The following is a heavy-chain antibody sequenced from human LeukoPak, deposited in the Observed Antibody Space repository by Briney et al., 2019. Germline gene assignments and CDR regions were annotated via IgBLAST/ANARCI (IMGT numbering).Heavy chain of an antibody. CDR1: GFTFSSYA. Sequence: GGSLGLSCAASGFTFSSYAMSWVRQAPGKGLEWVSAISGSGGSTYYADSVKGRFTISRDNSKNTLYLQMNSLRAEDTAVYYCAKDSPIGALVAPGWFDPWGQGTLVTVSS. CDR3: AKDSPIGALVAPGWFDP. D-gene: IGHD5-12*01. J-gene: IGHJ5*02. V-gene: IGHV3-23*01. CDR2: ISGSGGST.